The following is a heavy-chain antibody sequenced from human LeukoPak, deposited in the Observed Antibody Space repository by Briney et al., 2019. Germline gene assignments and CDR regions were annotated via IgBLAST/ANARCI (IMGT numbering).Heavy chain of an antibody. D-gene: IGHD3-22*01. V-gene: IGHV4-59*08. CDR2: IFYTGSI. J-gene: IGHJ5*02. Sequence: SETLSLTCTVSGGSISNYYWSWIRQPPGKGLEWIGYIFYTGSINYNPSLRGRVTISVDTSKSQFSLRLSSVTAVDTAVYYCARSYSASYDSPAGWFDPWGQGTLVTVSS. CDR1: GGSISNYY. CDR3: ARSYSASYDSPAGWFDP.